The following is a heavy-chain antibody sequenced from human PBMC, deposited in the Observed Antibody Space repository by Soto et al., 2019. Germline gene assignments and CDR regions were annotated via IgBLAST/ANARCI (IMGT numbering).Heavy chain of an antibody. D-gene: IGHD1-26*01. CDR3: ARELEWELLSYYYGMDV. CDR2: ISSSGSTI. J-gene: IGHJ6*02. CDR1: GFTFSSYE. V-gene: IGHV3-48*03. Sequence: GGSLRLSCAASGFTFSSYEMNWVRQAPGKGLEWVSYISSSGSTIYYADSVKGRFTISRDHAKNSLYLQMNSLRAEDTAVYYCARELEWELLSYYYGMDVWGQGTTVTVSS.